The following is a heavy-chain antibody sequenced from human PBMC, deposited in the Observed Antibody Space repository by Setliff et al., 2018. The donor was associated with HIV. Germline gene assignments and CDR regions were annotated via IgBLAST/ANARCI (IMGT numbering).Heavy chain of an antibody. V-gene: IGHV4-31*03. Sequence: SETLSLTCTVSGGSISSGGYYWSWIRQHPGKGLEWIGYIYYTGSTYYNPSLKSRVTISVDTSKNHFSLKLSSVTAADTAVYYCERDFEGMSTIDGFEDWGQGTLVTVSS. CDR1: GGSISSGGYY. J-gene: IGHJ5*01. CDR2: IYYTGST. CDR3: ERDFEGMSTIDGFED. D-gene: IGHD1-1*01.